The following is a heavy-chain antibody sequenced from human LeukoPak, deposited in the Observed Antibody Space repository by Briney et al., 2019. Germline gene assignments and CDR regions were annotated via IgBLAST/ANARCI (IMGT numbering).Heavy chain of an antibody. CDR3: ATSGPATAIDYFDY. CDR1: GYTLTELS. CDR2: FDPEDSET. V-gene: IGHV1-24*01. J-gene: IGHJ4*02. Sequence: GASVKVSCKVSGYTLTELSMHWVRQAPGKGLEWMGGFDPEDSETIYAQKFQGRVTMTEDTSTDTAYMELSSLRSEDTAVYYCATSGPATAIDYFDYWGQGTLVTVSS. D-gene: IGHD2-21*02.